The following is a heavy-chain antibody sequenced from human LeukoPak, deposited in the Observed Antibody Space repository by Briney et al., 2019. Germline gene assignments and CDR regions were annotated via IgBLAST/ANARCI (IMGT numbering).Heavy chain of an antibody. CDR1: GGTFISYA. D-gene: IGHD6-13*01. CDR3: AVDSSSWTFDY. CDR2: IIPIFSTA. Sequence: SVKVSCKASGGTFISYAISWVGQARGQGGEGRGRIIPIFSTATYAQKFQGRVTITTAESTSAAYMELSSLRSEDTAVYYCAVDSSSWTFDYWGQGTLVTVSS. V-gene: IGHV1-69*05. J-gene: IGHJ4*02.